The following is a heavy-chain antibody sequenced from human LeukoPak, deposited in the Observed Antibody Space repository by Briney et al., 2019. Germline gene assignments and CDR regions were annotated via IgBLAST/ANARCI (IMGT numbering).Heavy chain of an antibody. J-gene: IGHJ4*02. D-gene: IGHD6-13*01. CDR1: GFTFSSYV. CDR3: AKKSSSWYREIDY. Sequence: PGGSLRLSCAASGFTFSSYVMTWVRQAPGKGLEWVSGVSSNSGSTYYADSVKGRFTVSRDNSKNTLYLQMNSLRAEDTAVYYCAKKSSSWYREIDYWGQGTLVTVSS. CDR2: VSSNSGST. V-gene: IGHV3-23*01.